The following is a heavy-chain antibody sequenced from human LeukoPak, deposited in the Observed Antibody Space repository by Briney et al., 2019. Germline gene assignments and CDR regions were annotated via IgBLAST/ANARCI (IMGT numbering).Heavy chain of an antibody. J-gene: IGHJ3*02. CDR2: ISYDGSNK. D-gene: IGHD1-26*01. CDR1: GFTTHYW. V-gene: IGHV3-30*03. Sequence: GGSLRLSCTASGFTTHYWLNWVRQSPGKGLERVAVISYDGSNKYYADSVKGRFTISRDNSKNTLYLQMNSLRAEDTAVYYCARSMGVGATNAFDIWGQGTMVTVSS. CDR3: ARSMGVGATNAFDI.